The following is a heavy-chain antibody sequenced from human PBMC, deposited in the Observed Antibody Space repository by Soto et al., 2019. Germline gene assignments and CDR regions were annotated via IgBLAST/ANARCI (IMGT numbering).Heavy chain of an antibody. D-gene: IGHD2-15*01. Sequence: QVQLQESGPGLVKPSETLSLTCTVSGGSISSYYWSWIRQPPGKGLEWIGYIYYSGSTNYNPSLKKRVTISVDTSKNQFALELSSVTAAGTAVYYCARSYRRYCSGGSCYSYYYYYMDVWGKGTTVTVSS. CDR1: GGSISSYY. V-gene: IGHV4-59*01. CDR2: IYYSGST. J-gene: IGHJ6*03. CDR3: ARSYRRYCSGGSCYSYYYYYMDV.